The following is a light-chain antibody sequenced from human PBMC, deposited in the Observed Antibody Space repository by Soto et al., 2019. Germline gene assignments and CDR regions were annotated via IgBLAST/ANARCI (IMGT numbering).Light chain of an antibody. CDR2: STN. Sequence: QSVLTQPPSASGTPGQRVTISCSGSSSNIGSNSVNWYQQLPGTAPKLLIYSTNQRPSGVPDRFSGSKSDNSASLAISGLQSEDEAYYYCAAWDDSLNGEVVFGGGTKLTVL. V-gene: IGLV1-44*01. CDR1: SSNIGSNS. J-gene: IGLJ2*01. CDR3: AAWDDSLNGEVV.